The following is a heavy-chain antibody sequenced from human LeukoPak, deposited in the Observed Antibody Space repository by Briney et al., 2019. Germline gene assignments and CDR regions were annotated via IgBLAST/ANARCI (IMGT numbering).Heavy chain of an antibody. D-gene: IGHD6-19*01. Sequence: TGGSLRLSCAASGFTFSSYAMAWVRQAPVKGLEWVATISSGGGATNYADSVKGRFTISRDNSKNTLYLQMNSLRAEDTAVYYCAKIREQWLVWDAFDIWGQGTMVTVSS. V-gene: IGHV3-23*01. CDR3: AKIREQWLVWDAFDI. CDR1: GFTFSSYA. J-gene: IGHJ3*02. CDR2: ISSGGGAT.